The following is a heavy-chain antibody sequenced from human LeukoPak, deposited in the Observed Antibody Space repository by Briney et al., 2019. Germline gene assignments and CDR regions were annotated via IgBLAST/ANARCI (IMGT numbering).Heavy chain of an antibody. CDR1: GYTFTCYY. V-gene: IGHV1-2*02. D-gene: IGHD3-3*01. J-gene: IGHJ3*02. Sequence: ASLKVSCKVSGYTFTCYYIHWARQAPGQGLEWMGWINPNSGGTNYAQKFQGRVTMTRDTSISTAYMELSSLRSDDTAVYYCARGSRPGVVNHDAFDIWGQGTMVTVSS. CDR3: ARGSRPGVVNHDAFDI. CDR2: INPNSGGT.